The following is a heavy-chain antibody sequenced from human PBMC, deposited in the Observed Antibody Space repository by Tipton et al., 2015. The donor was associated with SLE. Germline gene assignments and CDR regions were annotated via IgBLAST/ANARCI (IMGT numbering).Heavy chain of an antibody. CDR1: GGSISNYY. Sequence: TLSLTCTVSGGSISNYYWSWIRQPPGKGLEWIGYIYYTGSTNYNPSLKSRVSISLHTSKNQFSLKMNSVTAADTAIYYCARGTPFMEFERNWFDPWGQGTLVTVSS. D-gene: IGHD3-3*02. CDR2: IYYTGST. CDR3: ARGTPFMEFERNWFDP. V-gene: IGHV4-59*01. J-gene: IGHJ5*02.